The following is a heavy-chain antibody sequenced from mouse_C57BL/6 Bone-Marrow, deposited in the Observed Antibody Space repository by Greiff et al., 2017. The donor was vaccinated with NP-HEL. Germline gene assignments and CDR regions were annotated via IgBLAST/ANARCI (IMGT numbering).Heavy chain of an antibody. CDR3: ATAYYSNFAY. J-gene: IGHJ3*01. CDR1: GYTFTSYG. CDR2: IYPRSGHT. Sequence: QVQLQQSGAELARPGASVKLSCKASGYTFTSYGISWVKQRTGQGLEWIGEIYPRSGHTYYNEKFKGKATLTADKASSTAYMALRSLTSEDSAVYFCATAYYSNFAYWGQGTLVTVSA. D-gene: IGHD2-5*01. V-gene: IGHV1-81*01.